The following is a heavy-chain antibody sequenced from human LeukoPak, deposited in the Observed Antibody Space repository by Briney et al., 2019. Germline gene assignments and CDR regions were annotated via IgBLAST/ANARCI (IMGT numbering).Heavy chain of an antibody. CDR1: GYAISSGYY. Sequence: PSETLSLTCTVSGYAISSGYYWGWIRQPPGKGLEWIGSIYHSGSTYYNPPLKSRVTISVDTSKNQFSLKLTSVTAADTAEYFCGRPYNSGWYASAFEIWGQGTMVTVSS. D-gene: IGHD6-19*01. V-gene: IGHV4-38-2*02. J-gene: IGHJ3*02. CDR3: GRPYNSGWYASAFEI. CDR2: IYHSGST.